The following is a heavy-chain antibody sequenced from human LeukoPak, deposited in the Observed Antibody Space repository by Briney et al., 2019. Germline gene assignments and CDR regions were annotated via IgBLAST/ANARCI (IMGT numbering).Heavy chain of an antibody. CDR2: IWYDGSNK. CDR1: GFTFSSYG. Sequence: GRSLRLSCAASGFTFSSYGMHWVRQAPGKGLEWVAVIWYDGSNKYYADSEKGRFTISRDNSKNTLYLQMNSLRAEDTAVYYCARDEWSSSWYRYYYGMDVWGQGTTVTVSS. CDR3: ARDEWSSSWYRYYYGMDV. D-gene: IGHD6-13*01. V-gene: IGHV3-33*01. J-gene: IGHJ6*02.